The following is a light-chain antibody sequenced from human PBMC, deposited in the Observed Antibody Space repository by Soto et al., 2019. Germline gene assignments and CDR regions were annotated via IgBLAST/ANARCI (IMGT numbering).Light chain of an antibody. CDR2: LNNDGSH. CDR1: SGHSRYA. V-gene: IGLV4-69*01. Sequence: QPVLTQSPSASASLGASVKLTCTLSSGHSRYAIAWHQKQPGKGPRYLMDLNNDGSHTKGDAIPARFSGSSSGADRYLIISSLQSEDEADYYCQTWGTGFQFFGGGTKLTVL. CDR3: QTWGTGFQF. J-gene: IGLJ2*01.